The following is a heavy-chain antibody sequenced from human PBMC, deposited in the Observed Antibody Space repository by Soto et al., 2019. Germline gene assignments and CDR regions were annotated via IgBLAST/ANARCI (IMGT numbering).Heavy chain of an antibody. CDR3: ASQPLGYCTNGVCQMTDY. J-gene: IGHJ4*02. Sequence: TLSLTCTVSGGSISSYYWSWIRQPPGKGLEWIGYIYYSGSTNYNPSLKSRVTISVDTSKNQFSLKLSSVTAADTAVYYCASQPLGYCTNGVCQMTDYWGQGTLVTVSS. CDR1: GGSISSYY. V-gene: IGHV4-59*08. CDR2: IYYSGST. D-gene: IGHD2-8*01.